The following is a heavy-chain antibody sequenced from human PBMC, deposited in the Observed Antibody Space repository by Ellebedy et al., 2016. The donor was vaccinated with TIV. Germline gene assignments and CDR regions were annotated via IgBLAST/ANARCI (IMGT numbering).Heavy chain of an antibody. CDR2: MNPSGGTT. Sequence: AASVKVSCKATGYILIPYYLHWVRQPPGQGLEGMGVMNPSGGTTLNPQKFQGRVKVTRDTSTSTIYMELSSLTSDDTAVYYCARGRSVGSHPCDKWGQGTLVNVSS. D-gene: IGHD1-26*01. CDR1: GYILIPYY. J-gene: IGHJ4*02. V-gene: IGHV1-46*01. CDR3: ARGRSVGSHPCDK.